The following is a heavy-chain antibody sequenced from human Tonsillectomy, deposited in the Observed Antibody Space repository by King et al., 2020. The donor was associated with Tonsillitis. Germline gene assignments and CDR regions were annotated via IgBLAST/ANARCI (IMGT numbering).Heavy chain of an antibody. Sequence: LQLVQSGGGLVQPGGSLRLSCAASGFTFSSYAMSWVRQAPGKGREWVSAISTSGGSTYYADSVKGRFTISRDNSKNTLYLQMNSLRAEDTAIYYCAKESSSWPKTYDDYWGQGTLVTVSS. D-gene: IGHD6-13*01. V-gene: IGHV3-23*04. CDR3: AKESSSWPKTYDDY. CDR1: GFTFSSYA. CDR2: ISTSGGST. J-gene: IGHJ4*02.